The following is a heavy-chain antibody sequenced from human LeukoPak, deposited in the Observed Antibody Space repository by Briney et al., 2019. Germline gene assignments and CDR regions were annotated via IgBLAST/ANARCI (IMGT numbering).Heavy chain of an antibody. CDR2: IWYGGNNK. D-gene: IGHD5-18*01. Sequence: GGSLRLSCAASGFIFSGYGMHWVRQAPDKGLEWVAVIWYGGNNKYYADSVKGRFTISRDNSKNTLYLQMNSLRVEDTAVYYCAKDWGYTTMVSYYFDYWGQGALVTVSS. CDR1: GFIFSGYG. V-gene: IGHV3-33*06. J-gene: IGHJ4*02. CDR3: AKDWGYTTMVSYYFDY.